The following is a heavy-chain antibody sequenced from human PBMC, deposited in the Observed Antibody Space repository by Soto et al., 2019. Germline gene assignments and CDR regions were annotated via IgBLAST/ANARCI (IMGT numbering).Heavy chain of an antibody. V-gene: IGHV4-39*01. D-gene: IGHD3-10*01. CDR2: IYYSGST. CDR1: GGSISSSSYY. CDR3: ARPYGSGRTGWFDP. J-gene: IGHJ5*02. Sequence: SETLSLTCTVSGGSISSSSYYWGWIRQPPGKGLEWIGSIYYSGSTYYNPSLKSRVTISVDTSKNQFSLKLSSVTAADTAVYYCARPYGSGRTGWFDPWGQGTLVTVSS.